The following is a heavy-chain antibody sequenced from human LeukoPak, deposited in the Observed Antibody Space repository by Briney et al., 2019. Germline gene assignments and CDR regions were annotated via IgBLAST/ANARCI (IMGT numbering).Heavy chain of an antibody. CDR2: TIWNSGSI. Sequence: GGSLRLSCAASGFTFDDYAMHWVRQAPGKGLEWVSGTIWNSGSIGYADSVKGRFTISRDNAKNSLYLQMNSLRAEDTAVYFCARVAYYRVTADQITDAFDVWGRGTAVTVSS. J-gene: IGHJ3*01. CDR1: GFTFDDYA. CDR3: ARVAYYRVTADQITDAFDV. V-gene: IGHV3-9*01. D-gene: IGHD2-21*02.